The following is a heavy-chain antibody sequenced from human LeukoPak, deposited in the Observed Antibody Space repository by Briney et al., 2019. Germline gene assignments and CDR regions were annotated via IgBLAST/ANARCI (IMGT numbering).Heavy chain of an antibody. J-gene: IGHJ4*02. D-gene: IGHD3-10*01. Sequence: KPSETLSLTCTVSGYSISSAYYWGSVRQSPGKGLEWIGNFYHNGSAYYNPSLKSRVTISVDTSKIQFSLHLTSVTAADTAVYFCVYMTMIRGEFWGQGMLVTVSS. V-gene: IGHV4-38-2*02. CDR3: VYMTMIRGEF. CDR2: FYHNGSA. CDR1: GYSISSAYY.